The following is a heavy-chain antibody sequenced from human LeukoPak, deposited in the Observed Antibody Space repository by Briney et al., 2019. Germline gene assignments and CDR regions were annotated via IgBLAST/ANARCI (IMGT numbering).Heavy chain of an antibody. J-gene: IGHJ4*02. D-gene: IGHD3-16*02. CDR1: GGSFSGYY. V-gene: IGHV4-34*01. CDR2: INHSGST. CDR3: ARGGDYVWGSYRYRGRGTFDY. Sequence: PSDTLSLTCAVYGGSFSGYYWSWIRQPPGKGLEWIGEINHSGSTNYNPSLKSRVTISVDTSKNQFSLKLSSVTAADTAVYYCARGGDYVWGSYRYRGRGTFDYWGQGTLVTVSS.